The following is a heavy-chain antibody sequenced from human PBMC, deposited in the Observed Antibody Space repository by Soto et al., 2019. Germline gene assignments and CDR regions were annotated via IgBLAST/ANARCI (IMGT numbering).Heavy chain of an antibody. Sequence: QVQLMESGGGLVKPGGSLRLSCAASGFTFSNYYMNWIRQAPGKGLEWVSYISSSSSYTNYADSVKGRFTISRDNAKNSLYLQMNSLRAEDTAVYYCVRDKYSSGWSTYYYYYGMDVWGQGTTVTVSS. D-gene: IGHD6-19*01. V-gene: IGHV3-11*05. CDR1: GFTFSNYY. J-gene: IGHJ6*02. CDR2: ISSSSSYT. CDR3: VRDKYSSGWSTYYYYYGMDV.